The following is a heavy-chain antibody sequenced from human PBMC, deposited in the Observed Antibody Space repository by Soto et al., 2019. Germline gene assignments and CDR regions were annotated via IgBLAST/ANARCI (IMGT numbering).Heavy chain of an antibody. D-gene: IGHD3-22*01. CDR1: GFTFSSYA. CDR3: ASAADSSGYYSFFDY. V-gene: IGHV3-30-3*01. CDR2: ISYDGSNK. J-gene: IGHJ4*02. Sequence: GGSLRLSCAASGFTFSSYAMHWVRQAPGKGLEWVAVISYDGSNKYYADSVKGRFTISRDNSKNTLYLQMNSLRAEDTAVYYCASAADSSGYYSFFDYWGQGTLVTVSS.